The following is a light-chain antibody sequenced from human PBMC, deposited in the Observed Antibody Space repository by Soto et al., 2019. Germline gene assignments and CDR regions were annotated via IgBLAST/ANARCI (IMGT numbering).Light chain of an antibody. CDR2: KVS. V-gene: IGKV2-24*01. CDR1: QSLVYSDGNTY. J-gene: IGKJ2*01. Sequence: DVVMTQTPLSSPVTLGQPASISCSSSQSLVYSDGNTYLSWLQQRPGQPPSLLIYKVSNRFSGVPARFSGSGAGTDFTLPISRVEAEDVAIYSCMQNTQLPHTFGQGTKLEIK. CDR3: MQNTQLPHT.